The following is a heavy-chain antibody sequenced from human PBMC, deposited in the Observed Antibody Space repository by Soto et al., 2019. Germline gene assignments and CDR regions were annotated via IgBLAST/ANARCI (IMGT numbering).Heavy chain of an antibody. V-gene: IGHV3-23*01. Sequence: EVQLLESGGGLVQPGGSLRLSCAASGFAFSSYAMSWVRQAPGKGLEWVSSISGTGTTTYYADSVKGRFTISRDSSKSTLFLQVSSLRDEDTAVYYCAHSTRQYGDRVSFDYWGQGTLVTVSS. CDR2: ISGTGTTT. D-gene: IGHD4-17*01. CDR3: AHSTRQYGDRVSFDY. CDR1: GFAFSSYA. J-gene: IGHJ4*02.